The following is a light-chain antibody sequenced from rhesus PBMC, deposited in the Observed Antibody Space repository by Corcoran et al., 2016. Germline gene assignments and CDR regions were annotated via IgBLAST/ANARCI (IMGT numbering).Light chain of an antibody. J-gene: IGKJ3*01. CDR2: TAS. V-gene: IGKV1-22*01. Sequence: DIQMTQSPSSLSASVGDTVTITCRASQGISNWLAWYQQKPGKAPKLLIYTASRLQSGVPSRFSGSGSGTDFTLTISSLQSEDFATDYCQQYSSSPFTFGPGTKLDIK. CDR1: QGISNW. CDR3: QQYSSSPFT.